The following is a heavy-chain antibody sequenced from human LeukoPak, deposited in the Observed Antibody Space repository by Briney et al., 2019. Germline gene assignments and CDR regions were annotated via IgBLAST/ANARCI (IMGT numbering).Heavy chain of an antibody. CDR2: INPNSGGT. V-gene: IGHV1-2*02. J-gene: IGHJ5*02. D-gene: IGHD1-1*01. CDR1: GYSFTGYY. Sequence: ASVKASCKTSGYSFTGYYIHWVRQAPGQGLEWMGWINPNSGGTKFAQKFQVRVTMTRDTSINTAYMELSRLTSDDTAVYYCAPWGMVSSTGPWGQGTLVTVSS. CDR3: APWGMVSSTGP.